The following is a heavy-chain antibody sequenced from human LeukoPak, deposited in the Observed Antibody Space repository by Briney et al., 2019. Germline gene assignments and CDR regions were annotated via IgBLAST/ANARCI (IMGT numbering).Heavy chain of an antibody. D-gene: IGHD3-22*01. Sequence: ASVTVSFTAAGYTFTRHSIHWVRQAPGQGLGWMGWINPSSGGTKDAHNFQGRVTMTTDTSIYAAYMELRWLKSDDTAVYYCARDDYYDVSGFDYWGQGTLVTVSS. V-gene: IGHV1-2*02. J-gene: IGHJ4*02. CDR1: GYTFTRHS. CDR2: INPSSGGT. CDR3: ARDDYYDVSGFDY.